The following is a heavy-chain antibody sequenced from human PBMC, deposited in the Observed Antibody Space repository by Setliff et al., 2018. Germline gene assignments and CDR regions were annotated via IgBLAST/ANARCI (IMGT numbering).Heavy chain of an antibody. CDR3: ARSYYNFWSGYYRVNWFDP. J-gene: IGHJ5*02. CDR1: GGSISSYY. D-gene: IGHD3-3*01. V-gene: IGHV4-4*07. CDR2: IYTSGST. Sequence: SETLSLTCTVSGGSISSYYWSWIRQPAGKGLEWIGRIYTSGSTNYNPSLKSRVTMSVDTSKNQFSLKLSSVTAADTAVCYCARSYYNFWSGYYRVNWFDPWGQGTLVTVSS.